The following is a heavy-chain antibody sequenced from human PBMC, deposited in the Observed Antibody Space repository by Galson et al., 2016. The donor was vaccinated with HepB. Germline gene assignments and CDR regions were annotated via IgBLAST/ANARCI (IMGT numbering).Heavy chain of an antibody. CDR3: GRLIATADLYGVDV. CDR1: GDSVSSNSAA. Sequence: CAISGDSVSSNSAAWNWIRQSPSRGLEWLGRTYYRSKRYNDYAVSVKGRITVSSDTYKTQFSLYLNSVTPEDTSVYYCGRLIATADLYGVDVWGQGTTVTVSS. CDR2: TYYRSKRYN. D-gene: IGHD6-25*01. J-gene: IGHJ6*02. V-gene: IGHV6-1*01.